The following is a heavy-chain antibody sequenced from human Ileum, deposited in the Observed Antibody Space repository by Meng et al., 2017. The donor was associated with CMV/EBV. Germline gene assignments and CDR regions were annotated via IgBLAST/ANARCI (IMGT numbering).Heavy chain of an antibody. CDR2: VYSSGST. V-gene: IGHV4-4*07. Sequence: QLQGSGPGLVKPSEPLPRTCTVSGGSIRGYYWSWIRQPATKGLEWIGRVYSSGSTDYNPSLQSRVTMSVDTSKNQFSLKLSSVTAADTAVYYCARGSSSWAFDYWGQGTLVTVSS. D-gene: IGHD2-2*01. CDR1: GGSIRGYY. J-gene: IGHJ4*02. CDR3: ARGSSSWAFDY.